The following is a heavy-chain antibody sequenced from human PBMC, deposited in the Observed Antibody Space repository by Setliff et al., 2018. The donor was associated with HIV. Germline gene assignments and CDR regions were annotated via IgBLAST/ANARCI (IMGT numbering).Heavy chain of an antibody. Sequence: SQTLSLPCVISGDSVSSTSGAWTWIRQSPSGGLEWLGRTYYRSEWKNDYAVSLKSRITVNADTSKNQFSLHLKSVTPEDSAVYYCAGGTCFDGLDSWSQGSLVTVSS. CDR3: AGGTCFDGLDS. J-gene: IGHJ4*02. D-gene: IGHD3-9*01. V-gene: IGHV6-1*01. CDR2: TYYRSEWKN. CDR1: GDSVSSTSGA.